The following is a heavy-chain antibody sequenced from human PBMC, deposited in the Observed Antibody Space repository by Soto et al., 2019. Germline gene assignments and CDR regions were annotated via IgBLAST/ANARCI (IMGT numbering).Heavy chain of an antibody. V-gene: IGHV2-5*02. CDR3: ALLAHIAAAGTFWFAP. D-gene: IGHD6-13*01. CDR1: GFSLSTSGVG. Sequence: QITLKESGPTLVKPTQTLTLTCTFSGFSLSTSGVGVGWIRQPPGKALEWLALIYWDDDKRYSPSLKSRLTITNDTSQHQVVLTITNMAPVDTATYYCALLAHIAAAGTFWFAPWGQGTLVTVSS. CDR2: IYWDDDK. J-gene: IGHJ5*02.